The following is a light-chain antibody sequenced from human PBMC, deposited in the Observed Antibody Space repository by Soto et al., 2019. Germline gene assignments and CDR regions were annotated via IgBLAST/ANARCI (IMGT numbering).Light chain of an antibody. CDR3: LSFTTTSTHF. CDR2: DVT. V-gene: IGLV2-14*03. J-gene: IGLJ1*01. Sequence: QSAFTQPPSLCRSPGQAITISCTGTVSDIGAYDYVSWFQQHPGKAPKLMISDVTNRPSGVSNRFSGSKYGNTAYLTISGLQVEDEAEYFCLSFTTTSTHFFGTGTKVTGL. CDR1: VSDIGAYDY.